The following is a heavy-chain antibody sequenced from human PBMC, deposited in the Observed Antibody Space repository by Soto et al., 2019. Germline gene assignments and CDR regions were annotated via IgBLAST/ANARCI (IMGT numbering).Heavy chain of an antibody. CDR2: IIPIFGTA. V-gene: IGHV1-69*01. CDR3: ARRAVVTAIENWFDP. D-gene: IGHD2-21*02. J-gene: IGHJ5*02. CDR1: AGSSSGYA. Sequence: WXSVKVSSTASAGSSSGYAIIWVRQAPRQGLEWMGGIIPIFGTANYAQKFHGRVTITADESTSTAYMELSSMRSEDTAVYYCARRAVVTAIENWFDPWGQGTLVTVSS.